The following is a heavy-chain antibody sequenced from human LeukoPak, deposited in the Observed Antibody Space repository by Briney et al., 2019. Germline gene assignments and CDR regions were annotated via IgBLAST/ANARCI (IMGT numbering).Heavy chain of an antibody. CDR3: ARTGVLVRGVTYFDY. V-gene: IGHV1-18*01. J-gene: IGHJ4*02. Sequence: ASVKVSCKASGYTFTSYGISWVRQAPGQGLEWMGWISAYNGNTNYAQKFQGRVTMTTDTSTRTAYMELRSLESDDTAVYYCARTGVLVRGVTYFDYWGQGTLVTVSS. D-gene: IGHD3-10*01. CDR1: GYTFTSYG. CDR2: ISAYNGNT.